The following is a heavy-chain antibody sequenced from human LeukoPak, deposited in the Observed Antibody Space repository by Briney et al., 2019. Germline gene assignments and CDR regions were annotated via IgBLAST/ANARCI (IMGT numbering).Heavy chain of an antibody. CDR1: GGSLSGYH. V-gene: IGHV4-34*01. Sequence: SETLSLTCAVYGGSLSGYHWSWIRQPPGKGLEWIGEINHSGSTNYNPSLKSRVTISVDTSKNQFSLKLSSVTAADTAVYYCARGPAYDYGGNGCFDYWGQGTLVTVSS. J-gene: IGHJ4*02. D-gene: IGHD4-23*01. CDR2: INHSGST. CDR3: ARGPAYDYGGNGCFDY.